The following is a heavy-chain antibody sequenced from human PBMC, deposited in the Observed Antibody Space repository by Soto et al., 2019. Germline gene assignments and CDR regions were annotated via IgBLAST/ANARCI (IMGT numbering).Heavy chain of an antibody. V-gene: IGHV1-3*01. Sequence: ASVKVSCKASGYTFISYAMHWVRQAPGERLEWMGRINAGNDDTKYSQKLQGRVTIARDTSASTAYMELRSLRSEDTAVYFCARVPERVTHYFDFWGQGTMVTVYS. J-gene: IGHJ4*02. D-gene: IGHD2-21*02. CDR1: GYTFISYA. CDR3: ARVPERVTHYFDF. CDR2: INAGNDDT.